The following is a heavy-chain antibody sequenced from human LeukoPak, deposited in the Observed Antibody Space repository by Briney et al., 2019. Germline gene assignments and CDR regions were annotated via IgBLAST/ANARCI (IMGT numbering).Heavy chain of an antibody. CDR2: IIPIFGTA. J-gene: IGHJ4*02. CDR3: ARDSGDGYNYLDY. Sequence: SVXXSCKASGGTFSSYAISWVRQAPGQGLEWMGGIIPIFGTANYAQKFQGRVTITADESTSTAYMELSSLRSEDTAVYYCARDSGDGYNYLDYWGQGTLVTVSS. CDR1: GGTFSSYA. D-gene: IGHD5-24*01. V-gene: IGHV1-69*13.